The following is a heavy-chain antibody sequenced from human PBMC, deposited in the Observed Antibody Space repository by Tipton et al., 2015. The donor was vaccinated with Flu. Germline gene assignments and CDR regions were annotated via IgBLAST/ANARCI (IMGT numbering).Heavy chain of an antibody. J-gene: IGHJ6*02. CDR2: ISSGALTI. CDR1: AFTFDYYE. CDR3: VRHSNYGTYAMDV. Sequence: VQLVQSGGGLVQPGGSLRLSCAASAFTFDYYEMSWVRQAPGKGLEWVSYISSGALTIYYADSVKGRFTISRDNAKNSLYLQMNSLRAEDTALYYCVRHSNYGTYAMDVWGQGTTVTVSS. V-gene: IGHV3-48*03. D-gene: IGHD4-11*01.